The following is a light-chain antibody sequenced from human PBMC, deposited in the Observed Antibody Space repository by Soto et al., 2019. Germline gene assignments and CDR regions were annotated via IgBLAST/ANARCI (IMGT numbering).Light chain of an antibody. CDR2: DAS. CDR1: QSISSY. CDR3: QQYNSYPWT. J-gene: IGKJ1*01. Sequence: DIQLTQSPSSLSASVGDRVSITCRASQSISSYLNWYQQRPGKAPKLLIYDASSLESGVPSRFSGSGSGTEFTLTITSLQPDDFATYYCQQYNSYPWTFGQGTKADIK. V-gene: IGKV1-5*01.